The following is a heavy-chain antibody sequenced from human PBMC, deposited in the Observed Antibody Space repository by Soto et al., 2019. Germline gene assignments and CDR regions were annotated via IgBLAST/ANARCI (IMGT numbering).Heavy chain of an antibody. CDR1: GFNFNSYT. V-gene: IGHV3-30*18. J-gene: IGHJ6*02. D-gene: IGHD2-15*01. Sequence: GGSLRLSSAASGFNFNSYTINWVRQSPGEGLEWVAVISYDGSNKYYADSVKGRFTISRDNSKNTLYLQMNSLRAEDTAVYYCAKDPLLAGWPPYGMDVWGQGTTVTVSS. CDR3: AKDPLLAGWPPYGMDV. CDR2: ISYDGSNK.